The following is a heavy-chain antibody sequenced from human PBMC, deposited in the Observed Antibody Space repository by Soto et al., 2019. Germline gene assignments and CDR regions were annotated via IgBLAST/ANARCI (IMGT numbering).Heavy chain of an antibody. V-gene: IGHV3-33*01. CDR2: IWYDGSNK. Sequence: ESGGGVVQPGRSLRLSCAASGFTFSSYGMHWVRQAPGKGLEWVAVIWYDGSNKYYADSVKGRFTISRDNSKNTLYLQMNSLRAEDTAVYYCARDAYCSGGSCYGGPDYWGQGTLVTVSS. CDR1: GFTFSSYG. CDR3: ARDAYCSGGSCYGGPDY. D-gene: IGHD2-15*01. J-gene: IGHJ4*02.